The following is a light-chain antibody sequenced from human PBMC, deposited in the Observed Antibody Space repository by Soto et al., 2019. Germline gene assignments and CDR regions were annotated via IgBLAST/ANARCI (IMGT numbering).Light chain of an antibody. J-gene: IGLJ1*01. CDR3: ASFRSGTILV. Sequence: QSVLNQPASVSGSPGQSVTISCTGPRSDIGDSNFISWYQHSPGKAPRLLIYEVNNRPSGVSKRFSGSKAGNTASLTISGLLDDDEADYFCASFRSGTILVFGSGTKVTV. V-gene: IGLV2-14*01. CDR2: EVN. CDR1: RSDIGDSNF.